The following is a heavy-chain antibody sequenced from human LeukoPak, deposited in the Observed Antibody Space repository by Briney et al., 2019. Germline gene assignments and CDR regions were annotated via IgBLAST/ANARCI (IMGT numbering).Heavy chain of an antibody. V-gene: IGHV4-59*01. CDR3: AREVRGYSGYALFDY. Sequence: SETLSLTCTVSGGSISSYYWSWIRQPPGKGLEWIGYIYYSGSTNYNPSLKSRVTISVDTSKNQFSLKPSSVTAADTAVYYCAREVRGYSGYALFDYWGQGTLVTVSS. D-gene: IGHD5-12*01. CDR1: GGSISSYY. J-gene: IGHJ4*02. CDR2: IYYSGST.